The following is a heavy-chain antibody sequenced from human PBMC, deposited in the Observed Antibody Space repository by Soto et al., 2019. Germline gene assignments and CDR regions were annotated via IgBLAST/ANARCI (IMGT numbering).Heavy chain of an antibody. Sequence: EVQLVESGGGLVQPGGSLRVSCAASGFTFSDYWMHWVRQAPGKGLVWVSRIKSDGSSTDFADSVKGRFTISRDNAENPVYVQMSSLRAEDAAVYDCVRGGYHAYYMDDWGQGTPVTVSS. V-gene: IGHV3-74*01. D-gene: IGHD3-10*01. CDR2: IKSDGSST. CDR1: GFTFSDYW. CDR3: VRGGYHAYYMDD. J-gene: IGHJ4*02.